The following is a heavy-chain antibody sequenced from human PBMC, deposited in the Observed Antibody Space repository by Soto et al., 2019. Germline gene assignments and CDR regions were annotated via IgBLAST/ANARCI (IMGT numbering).Heavy chain of an antibody. Sequence: EVQLVESGGGLVQPGGSLRLSCAASGFGFNRYDMHWVRQAPGKNLEWVAAISTAGDTYYLGSVKGRFTISREDAKNSLSLQMNSLRVGDTAVYYCARGGDRFDGMDVWGQGTTVTVSS. CDR2: ISTAGDT. CDR3: ARGGDRFDGMDV. V-gene: IGHV3-13*01. J-gene: IGHJ6*02. D-gene: IGHD3-16*01. CDR1: GFGFNRYD.